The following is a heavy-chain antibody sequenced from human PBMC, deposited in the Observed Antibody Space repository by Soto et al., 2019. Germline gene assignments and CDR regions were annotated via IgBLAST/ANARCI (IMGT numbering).Heavy chain of an antibody. V-gene: IGHV1-2*02. D-gene: IGHD6-25*01. Sequence: VASVKVSFKASGYTFTDYHIHWVRQAPGQGLEFMGWINANNGGAGSAQQFQGRVAVTRDTSITTVYMELSNLRSDDTAVYYCAREGGSETLQPSYNWFDTWGQGTLVTVSS. CDR1: GYTFTDYH. CDR3: AREGGSETLQPSYNWFDT. J-gene: IGHJ5*02. CDR2: INANNGGA.